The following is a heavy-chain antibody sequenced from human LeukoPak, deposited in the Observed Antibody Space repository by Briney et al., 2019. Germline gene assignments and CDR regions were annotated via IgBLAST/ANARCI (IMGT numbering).Heavy chain of an antibody. J-gene: IGHJ5*02. Sequence: PSETLSLTCTVSGGSISSYYWSWIRQPAGKGLEWIGRIYTSGSTNHNPSLKSRVTISVDKPKNQFSLKLSSVTAADTAVYYCARDPKPNYDFWSGSWFDPWGQGTLVTVSS. D-gene: IGHD3-3*01. CDR2: IYTSGST. CDR3: ARDPKPNYDFWSGSWFDP. V-gene: IGHV4-4*07. CDR1: GGSISSYY.